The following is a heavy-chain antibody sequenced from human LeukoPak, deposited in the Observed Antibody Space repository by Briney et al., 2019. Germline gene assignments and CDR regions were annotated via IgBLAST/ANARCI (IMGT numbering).Heavy chain of an antibody. CDR1: GHTFTSYG. CDR2: ISAYNGNT. CDR3: ARDREVTGTTYAFDT. D-gene: IGHD1-20*01. Sequence: GASVKVSCKASGHTFTSYGISWVRQAPGQGLEWMGWISAYNGNTNYAQKLQGRVTMTTDTSTSTAYMELRSLRSDDTAVYYCARDREVTGTTYAFDTWGQGTMVTVSS. V-gene: IGHV1-18*01. J-gene: IGHJ3*02.